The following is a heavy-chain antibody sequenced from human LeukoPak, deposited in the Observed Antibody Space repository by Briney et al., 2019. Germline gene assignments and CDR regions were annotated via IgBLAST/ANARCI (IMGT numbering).Heavy chain of an antibody. Sequence: GGSLRLSCAASGFTFSSYSMNWVRQAPGKGLEWVSSISSSSSYIYYADSVKGRFTISRDNAKNSLYLQMNSLRAEDTAVYYCATTLVSGAFDIWGQGTMVTVSS. CDR1: GFTFSSYS. J-gene: IGHJ3*02. V-gene: IGHV3-21*01. CDR2: ISSSSSYI. CDR3: ATTLVSGAFDI. D-gene: IGHD2-8*02.